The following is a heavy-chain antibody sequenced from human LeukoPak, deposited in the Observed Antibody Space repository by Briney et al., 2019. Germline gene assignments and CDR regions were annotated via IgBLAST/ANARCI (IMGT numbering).Heavy chain of an antibody. J-gene: IGHJ4*02. CDR2: IYHSGDT. D-gene: IGHD5-18*01. CDR1: GGSISSGDYY. V-gene: IGHV4-31*02. Sequence: SETLSLTCTVSGGSISSGDYYWSWIRQHPGKGLEWIGYIYHSGDTYYNPSLKSRVTISVDTSKNQFSLKLSSVTAADTAVYYCARAPRDTNSWYYFDYWGQGTLVSVSS. CDR3: ARAPRDTNSWYYFDY.